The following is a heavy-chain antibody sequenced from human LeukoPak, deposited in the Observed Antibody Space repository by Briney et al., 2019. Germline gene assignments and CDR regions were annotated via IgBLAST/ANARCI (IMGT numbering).Heavy chain of an antibody. CDR1: GGSISSYY. J-gene: IGHJ4*02. CDR3: ARGRSYYGSGSYWFDY. D-gene: IGHD3-10*01. Sequence: SETLSLTCTVSGGSISSYYWSWIRQPPGKGLEWIGEINHSGSTNYNPSLKSRVTIPVDTSKNQFSLKLSSVTAADTAVYYCARGRSYYGSGSYWFDYWGQGTLVTVSS. CDR2: INHSGST. V-gene: IGHV4-34*01.